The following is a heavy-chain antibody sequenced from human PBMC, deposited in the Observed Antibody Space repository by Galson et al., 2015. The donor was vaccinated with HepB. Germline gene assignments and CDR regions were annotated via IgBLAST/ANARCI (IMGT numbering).Heavy chain of an antibody. CDR3: ARDLTGYSSTWRRYWFFDL. J-gene: IGHJ2*01. Sequence: SLRLSCAASGFTFSSYSMNWVRQAPGKGLEWVSFISSSSTTIYYADSVKGRFTISRDDAKNSLYLQMNSLRARDTAVYYCARDLTGYSSTWRRYWFFDLWGRGTLVTVSS. CDR1: GFTFSSYS. V-gene: IGHV3-48*04. CDR2: ISSSSTTI. D-gene: IGHD6-13*01.